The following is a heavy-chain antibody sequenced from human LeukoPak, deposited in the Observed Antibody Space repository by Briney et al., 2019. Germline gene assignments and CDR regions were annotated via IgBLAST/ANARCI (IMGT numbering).Heavy chain of an antibody. J-gene: IGHJ6*03. D-gene: IGHD6-19*01. V-gene: IGHV3-21*01. CDR1: GFTFSSYS. Sequence: PGGSLRLSCAASGFTFSSYSMNWVRQAPGKGLEWVSSISSSSSYIYYADSVKGRFTISRDNSKNTLYLQMNSLRAEDTAVYYCAREYRDSSGWLHYYYYYYMDVWGKGTTVTISS. CDR2: ISSSSSYI. CDR3: AREYRDSSGWLHYYYYYYMDV.